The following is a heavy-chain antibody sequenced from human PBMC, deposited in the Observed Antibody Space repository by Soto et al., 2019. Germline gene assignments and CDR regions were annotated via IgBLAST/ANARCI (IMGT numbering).Heavy chain of an antibody. D-gene: IGHD4-17*01. CDR3: ARLYGLDAFDI. V-gene: IGHV4-59*01. CDR2: MYNTGST. Sequence: SSETLSLTCTVSGGSISSYYWSWIRQPPGKGLEWIGYMYNTGSTNYNPSLKSRVTISVDTSKNQFSLKLSSVTAADTAVYYCARLYGLDAFDIWGQGTMVTVSS. CDR1: GGSISSYY. J-gene: IGHJ3*02.